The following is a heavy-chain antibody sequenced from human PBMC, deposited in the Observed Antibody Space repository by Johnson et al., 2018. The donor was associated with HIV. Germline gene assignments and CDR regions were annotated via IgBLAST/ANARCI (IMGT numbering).Heavy chain of an antibody. CDR1: GFTVSSNY. Sequence: VQLVQSRGALIQPGGSLRLPCAAPGFTVSSNYMSWVRQAPGKGLEWVSIIYSGGRTYHAAPVKGRFTLSRDNSKNTLYLQMNSLRAEDTAVYYCARDRGVFWNNDYKGDAFDIWGQGTMVTVSS. V-gene: IGHV3-53*01. J-gene: IGHJ3*02. CDR3: ARDRGVFWNNDYKGDAFDI. CDR2: IYSGGRT. D-gene: IGHD3-3*01.